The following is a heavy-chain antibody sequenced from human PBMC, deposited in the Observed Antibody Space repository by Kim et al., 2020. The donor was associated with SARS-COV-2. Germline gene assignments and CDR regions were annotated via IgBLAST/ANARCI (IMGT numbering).Heavy chain of an antibody. CDR3: ARAWRPFVPDRPFITMIVVSHAFDI. V-gene: IGHV4-30-4*01. CDR1: GGSISSGDYY. CDR2: IYYSGST. J-gene: IGHJ3*02. Sequence: SETLSLTCTVSGGSISSGDYYWSWIRQPPGKGLEWIGYIYYSGSTYYNPSLKSRVTISVDTSKNQFSLKLSSVTAADTAVYYCARAWRPFVPDRPFITMIVVSHAFDIWGQGTMVTVSS. D-gene: IGHD3-22*01.